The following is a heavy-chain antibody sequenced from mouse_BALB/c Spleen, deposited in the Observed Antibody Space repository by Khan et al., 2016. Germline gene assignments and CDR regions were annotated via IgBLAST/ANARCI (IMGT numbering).Heavy chain of an antibody. CDR2: INPSAGYT. CDR1: GYTFTHYW. Sequence: QVQLKQPGAELAKPGASVKMSCKASGYTFTHYWMHWVTQRPGQGLEWIGYINPSAGYTYYNQKFTDKSTLTADKSSSSVYMQLSSLTSEDAGVYFWARIVWRDVVDYKGQGTTLTVSS. CDR3: ARIVWRDVVDY. J-gene: IGHJ2*01. V-gene: IGHV1-7*01. D-gene: IGHD3-3*01.